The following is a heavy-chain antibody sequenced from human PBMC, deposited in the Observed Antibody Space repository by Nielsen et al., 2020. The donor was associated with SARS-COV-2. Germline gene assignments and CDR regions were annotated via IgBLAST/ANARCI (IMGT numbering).Heavy chain of an antibody. CDR1: GFTFSSYA. CDR2: ISYDGSNK. V-gene: IGHV3-30-3*01. J-gene: IGHJ6*02. CDR3: ARDYARMTTVTTGYYYGMDV. D-gene: IGHD4-17*01. Sequence: GGSLRLSCAASGFTFSSYAMHWVRQAPGKGLEWVAVISYDGSNKYYADSVKGRFTISRDNSKNTLYLQMNSLRAEDTAVYYCARDYARMTTVTTGYYYGMDVWGQGTTVTVSS.